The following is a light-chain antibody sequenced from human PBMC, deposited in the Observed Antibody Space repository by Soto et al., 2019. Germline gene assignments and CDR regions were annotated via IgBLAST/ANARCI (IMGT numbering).Light chain of an antibody. CDR3: QQINTFPLT. J-gene: IGKJ4*01. CDR1: QDITRW. Sequence: QMTQSPFSMSGSVGDRVTITCRASQDITRWLAWYQQKPGKAPTLPIYGASSLQSGVPSTFSGSGSETDFTLTISSLQPEDSTTYYCQQINTFPLTFGGGTKVAIK. CDR2: GAS. V-gene: IGKV1-12*01.